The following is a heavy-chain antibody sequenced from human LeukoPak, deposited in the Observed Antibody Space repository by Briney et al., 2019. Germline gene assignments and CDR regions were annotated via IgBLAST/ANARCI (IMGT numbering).Heavy chain of an antibody. Sequence: SQTLSLTCTVSGGSISSGGYYWSWIRQPPGKGLEWIGEINHSGSTNYNPSLKSRLTISVDTSKNQFSLKLSSVTAADTAVYYCARGGSPTTVTTRPRDIQNYYYYYGMDVWGQGTTVTVSS. D-gene: IGHD4-17*01. CDR1: GGSISSGGYY. CDR3: ARGGSPTTVTTRPRDIQNYYYYYGMDV. V-gene: IGHV4-30-2*01. CDR2: INHSGST. J-gene: IGHJ6*02.